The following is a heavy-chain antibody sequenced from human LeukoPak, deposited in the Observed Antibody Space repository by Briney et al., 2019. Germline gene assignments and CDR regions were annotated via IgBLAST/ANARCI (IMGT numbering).Heavy chain of an antibody. J-gene: IGHJ3*02. D-gene: IGHD3-10*01. CDR2: ISAYNSNT. Sequence: ASVKVSCKASGYTFTSYGINWVRQAPGQGLEWMGWISAYNSNTHYAQKLQGRVTMTTDTSTSTAYMEVRSLRSDDTAVYYCARGLGSGRHAFDIWGQGTMVTVSS. CDR1: GYTFTSYG. V-gene: IGHV1-18*01. CDR3: ARGLGSGRHAFDI.